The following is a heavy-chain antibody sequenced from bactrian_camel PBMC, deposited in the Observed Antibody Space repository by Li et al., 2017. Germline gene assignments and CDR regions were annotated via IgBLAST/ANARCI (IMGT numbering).Heavy chain of an antibody. D-gene: IGHD6*01. Sequence: HVQLVESGGGSVQAGGSLKLSCAASGYTAKTCSWNWYRQSPGKGRELVSCTGWRSGATYYADSVKGRLTISRDNDKNTVYLQMNSLKPEDTAVYYCAADHGGSWFSSSRHFGSWGQGTQVTVS. CDR3: AADHGGSWFSSSRHFGS. CDR2: TGWRSGAT. V-gene: IGHV3S60*01. J-gene: IGHJ6*01. CDR1: GYTAKTCS.